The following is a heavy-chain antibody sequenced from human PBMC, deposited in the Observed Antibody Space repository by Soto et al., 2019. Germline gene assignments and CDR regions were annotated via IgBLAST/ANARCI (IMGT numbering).Heavy chain of an antibody. V-gene: IGHV1-46*01. CDR1: GYTFTAYY. CDR3: ARDREYGSSSRWFDP. D-gene: IGHD6-6*01. CDR2: INPRGGST. Sequence: QVQLVQSGAEVKKPGASVKVSCKASGYTFTAYYIQWVRQAPGQGLEWMGVINPRGGSTGYAQKFQDRVTMTRDTYTSTVYLELSSLTSEDTAVYFCARDREYGSSSRWFDPWGQGTLVTVSS. J-gene: IGHJ5*02.